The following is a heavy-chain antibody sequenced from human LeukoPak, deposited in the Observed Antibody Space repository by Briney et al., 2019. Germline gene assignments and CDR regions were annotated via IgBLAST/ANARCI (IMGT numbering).Heavy chain of an antibody. D-gene: IGHD4-17*01. CDR1: GGTFSSYA. CDR2: IIPIFGTA. Sequence: SVKVSCKASGGTFSSYAISWVRQAPGQGLEWMGGIIPIFGTANYAQKFQGRVTITADESTSTAYMELSSLRSEDTAVYYCTTTVNSYYYYYMDVWGKGTTVTISS. V-gene: IGHV1-69*13. CDR3: TTTVNSYYYYYMDV. J-gene: IGHJ6*03.